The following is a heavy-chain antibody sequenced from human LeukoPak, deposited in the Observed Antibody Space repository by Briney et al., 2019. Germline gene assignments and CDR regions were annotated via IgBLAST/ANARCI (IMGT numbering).Heavy chain of an antibody. J-gene: IGHJ4*02. D-gene: IGHD6-19*01. Sequence: GRSLRLSCAASGFTFSSCGMHWVRQAPGKGLEWVAVISYDGSNKYYADSVKGRFTISRDNSKNTLYLRMNSLRAEDTAVYYCAKDPPYSSGWYYFDYWGQGTLVTVSS. CDR2: ISYDGSNK. CDR3: AKDPPYSSGWYYFDY. CDR1: GFTFSSCG. V-gene: IGHV3-30*18.